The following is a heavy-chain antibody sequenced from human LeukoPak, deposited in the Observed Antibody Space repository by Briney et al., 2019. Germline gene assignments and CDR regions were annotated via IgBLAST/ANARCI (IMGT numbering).Heavy chain of an antibody. CDR2: IYYSGSA. Sequence: PSETLSLTCTASGGSISSYCWSWIRQPPGKGLEWIGDIYYSGSAYYNPSLKSRVTISVDTSKNQFSLRLSSVTAADTAVYFCTRGYRSGLAGYWGQGTLVTVSS. CDR3: TRGYRSGLAGY. V-gene: IGHV4-59*08. CDR1: GGSISSYC. J-gene: IGHJ4*02. D-gene: IGHD6-19*01.